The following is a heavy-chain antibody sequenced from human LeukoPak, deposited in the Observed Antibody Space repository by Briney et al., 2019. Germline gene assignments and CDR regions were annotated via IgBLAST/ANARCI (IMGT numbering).Heavy chain of an antibody. J-gene: IGHJ6*03. D-gene: IGHD5-18*01. V-gene: IGHV4-34*01. CDR3: WRRRGYSYGHHYYYYMDV. Sequence: SETLSLTCAVYGGSFSGYYWSWIRQPPGKGREWVGEINHSGNTNYNPSLKSRVTKSVDTPQNQFPQRLGSVTTGDHGVYFLWRRRGYSYGHHYYYYMDVWGKGTRVTVSS. CDR2: INHSGNT. CDR1: GGSFSGYY.